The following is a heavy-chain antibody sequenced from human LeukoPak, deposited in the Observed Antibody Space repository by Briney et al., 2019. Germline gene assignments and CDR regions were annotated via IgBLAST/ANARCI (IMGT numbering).Heavy chain of an antibody. J-gene: IGHJ4*02. D-gene: IGHD6-6*01. V-gene: IGHV4-34*08. Sequence: GSLRLSCAASGFTFSDHYMDWVRQPPGKGLEWIGEIYHSGSTNYSPSLKSRVTISVDKSKNQFSLKLSSVTAADTAVYYCAIEYSRSNYWGQGTLVTVSS. CDR1: GFTFSDHY. CDR2: IYHSGST. CDR3: AIEYSRSNY.